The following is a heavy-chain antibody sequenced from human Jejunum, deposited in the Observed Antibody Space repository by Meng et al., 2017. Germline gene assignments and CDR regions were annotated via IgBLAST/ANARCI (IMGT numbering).Heavy chain of an antibody. V-gene: IGHV4-39*06. CDR3: ASHCASTSCQHYYGMDV. D-gene: IGHD2-2*01. J-gene: IGHJ6*02. Sequence: SETLSLTCTVSGGSITSTSYYWGCIRQPPGQGLEWSGNIYYSGSAYSNPSLKSRVTISVDTSKKQFTLKLTSVTAADTAVYYCASHCASTSCQHYYGMDVWGQGTTVTVSS. CDR2: IYYSGSA. CDR1: GGSITSTSYY.